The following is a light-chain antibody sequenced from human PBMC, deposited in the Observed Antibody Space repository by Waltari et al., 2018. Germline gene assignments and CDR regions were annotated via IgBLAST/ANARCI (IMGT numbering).Light chain of an antibody. CDR3: CSYAGSSPL. Sequence: QSALTQPASVSGSPGQSITISCAGATSDVVTYSLVSWYQQHPGNPPKLMIHEGTQRHSGISNRFSSSNSDNTASLTISGLQFEDEAYYYCCSYAGSSPLFGGGTRVTVL. CDR2: EGT. V-gene: IGLV2-23*01. CDR1: TSDVVTYSL. J-gene: IGLJ3*02.